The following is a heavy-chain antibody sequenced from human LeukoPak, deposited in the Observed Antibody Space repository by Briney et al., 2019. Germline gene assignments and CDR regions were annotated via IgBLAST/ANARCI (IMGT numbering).Heavy chain of an antibody. CDR2: IYYSGST. Sequence: PSETLSLTCTVSGGSISSYYWSWIRQPPGKGLEWIGYIYYSGSTNYNPSLKSRVTISVDTSKNQFSLKLSSVTAADTAVYYCARGERYCGGGSCPSGMDVWGQGTTVTVSS. D-gene: IGHD2-15*01. V-gene: IGHV4-59*01. CDR3: ARGERYCGGGSCPSGMDV. CDR1: GGSISSYY. J-gene: IGHJ6*02.